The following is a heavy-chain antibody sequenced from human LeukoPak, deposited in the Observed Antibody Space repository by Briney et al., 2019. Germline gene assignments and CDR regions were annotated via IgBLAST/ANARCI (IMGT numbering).Heavy chain of an antibody. V-gene: IGHV4-38-2*02. Sequence: SETLSLTCTVSGYSISSGYYWGWTRQPPGKGLEWIGSIYHSGSTYYNPSLKSRVTISVDTSKNQFSLKLSSVTAADTAVYYCARGSTMVRGFYYFDYWGQGTLVTVSS. CDR2: IYHSGST. J-gene: IGHJ4*02. CDR1: GYSISSGYY. D-gene: IGHD3-10*01. CDR3: ARGSTMVRGFYYFDY.